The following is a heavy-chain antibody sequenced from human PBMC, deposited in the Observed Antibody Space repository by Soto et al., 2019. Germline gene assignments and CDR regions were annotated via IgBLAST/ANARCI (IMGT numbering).Heavy chain of an antibody. CDR3: ARVRGLITAVAGFGRYYFDY. V-gene: IGHV4-34*01. J-gene: IGHJ4*02. Sequence: SETLSLTCAVYGGSFSGYYWSWIRQPPGKGLEWIGEINHSGSTNYNPSLKSRVTISVDTSKNQFSLKLSSVTAADTAVYYCARVRGLITAVAGFGRYYFDYWGQGTLVTVSS. CDR2: INHSGST. D-gene: IGHD6-19*01. CDR1: GGSFSGYY.